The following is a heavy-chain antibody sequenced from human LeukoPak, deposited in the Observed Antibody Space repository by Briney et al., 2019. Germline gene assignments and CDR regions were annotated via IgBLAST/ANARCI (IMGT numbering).Heavy chain of an antibody. D-gene: IGHD2-21*02. CDR2: IKEDGSKT. J-gene: IGHJ4*02. V-gene: IGHV3-7*03. Sequence: GGSLRLSCAASQFTFSSYWMSWVRQAPGKGLEWVANIKEDGSKTYYVDSVKGRFTISRDNAKNSLYLQTNSLRAEDTALYYCARYVTALDYWGQGTLVTVSS. CDR1: QFTFSSYW. CDR3: ARYVTALDY.